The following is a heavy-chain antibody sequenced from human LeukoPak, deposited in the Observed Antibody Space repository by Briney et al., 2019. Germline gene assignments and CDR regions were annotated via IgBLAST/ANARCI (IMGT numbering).Heavy chain of an antibody. Sequence: GVSLRLSCAASGFTFDDYAMHWVRQAPGKGLEWVSGISWNSGSIGYADSVKGRFTISRDNAKNSLYLQMNSLRAEDTALYYCAKDSGGYNSGEFGYWGQGTLVTVSS. D-gene: IGHD5-24*01. V-gene: IGHV3-9*01. CDR2: ISWNSGSI. CDR3: AKDSGGYNSGEFGY. CDR1: GFTFDDYA. J-gene: IGHJ4*02.